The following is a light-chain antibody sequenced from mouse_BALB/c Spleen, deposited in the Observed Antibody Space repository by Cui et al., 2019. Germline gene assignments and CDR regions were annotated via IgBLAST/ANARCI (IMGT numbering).Light chain of an antibody. CDR2: WAT. CDR1: QNVGTA. CDR3: QQYSSYPLT. Sequence: DIVMTQSHKFMSTPVGDRVSITCKASQNVGTAVAWYQQKPGQSPKLLIYWATTRPTGVPDRFTGSGSGTDYTLTISNVQSEDLADYFCQQYSSYPLTFGAGTKLELK. J-gene: IGKJ5*01. V-gene: IGKV6-23*01.